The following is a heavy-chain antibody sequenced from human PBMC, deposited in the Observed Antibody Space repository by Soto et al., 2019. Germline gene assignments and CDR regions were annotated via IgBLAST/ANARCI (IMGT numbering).Heavy chain of an antibody. CDR3: AKCTTTSCHLGSDY. V-gene: IGHV3-30-3*01. J-gene: IGHJ4*02. CDR1: GFIFSNYA. D-gene: IGHD2-2*01. Sequence: PGGSLRLSCAASGFIFSNYAMNWVRQAPGKGLEWVALISNDGNNDYYTDSVKGRFTISRDNSKSALFLQMNSLGPEDTAVYYCAKCTTTSCHLGSDYWGQGTLVTVSS. CDR2: ISNDGNND.